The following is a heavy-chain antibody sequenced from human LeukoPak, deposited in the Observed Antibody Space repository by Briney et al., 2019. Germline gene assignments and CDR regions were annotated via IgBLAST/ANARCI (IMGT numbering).Heavy chain of an antibody. J-gene: IGHJ5*02. CDR1: GYTFTSHD. D-gene: IGHD2-2*01. CDR3: ARDSSSSTWFDP. CDR2: MNPNSGNT. Sequence: GASVKVSCKASGYTFTSHDINWVRQATGQGLEWMGWMNPNSGNTGYAQKFQGRVTMTRDTSINTAYMELHSLRSEDTAVYYCARDSSSSTWFDPWGQGTLATVSS. V-gene: IGHV1-8*01.